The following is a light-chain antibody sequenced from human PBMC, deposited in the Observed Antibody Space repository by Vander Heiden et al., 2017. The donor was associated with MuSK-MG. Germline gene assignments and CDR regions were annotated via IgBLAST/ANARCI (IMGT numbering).Light chain of an antibody. CDR3: QSSDSSLSTVL. V-gene: IGLV1-40*01. J-gene: IGLJ2*01. Sequence: QSVLTQPPSVSGAPGQSVTISCTGSSSNIGAGYDVHWYQQLPGAAPKLLIYGNSNRPSGVPDRFSGSKSGTSASLAINGLQAEDEADYYCQSSDSSLSTVLFGGGTKLTVL. CDR1: SSNIGAGYD. CDR2: GNS.